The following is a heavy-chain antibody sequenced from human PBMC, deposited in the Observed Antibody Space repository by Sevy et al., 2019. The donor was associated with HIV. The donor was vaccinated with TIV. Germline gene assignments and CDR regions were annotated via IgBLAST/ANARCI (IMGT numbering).Heavy chain of an antibody. CDR3: ARRLAKQNWFDP. D-gene: IGHD6-19*01. CDR1: GYSFTSYW. V-gene: IGHV5-51*01. J-gene: IGHJ5*02. CDR2: IYPGDSDT. Sequence: GGYLRLSCKGSGYSFTSYWIGWVRQMPGKGLEWMGIIYPGDSDTRYSPSFQGQVTISADKSISTAYLQWSSLKASDTAMYYCARRLAKQNWFDPWGQGTLVTVSS.